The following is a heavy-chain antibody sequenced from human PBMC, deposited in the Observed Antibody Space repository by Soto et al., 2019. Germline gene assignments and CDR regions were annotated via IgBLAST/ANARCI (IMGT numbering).Heavy chain of an antibody. D-gene: IGHD3-22*01. CDR2: IYSGGST. J-gene: IGHJ4*01. CDR1: GFTVSTKY. Sequence: GGSLRLSCAASGFTVSTKYMSWVRQAPGKGLEWVSVIYSGGSTFYADSVRGRFTISRDNSKNMVYLQMNSLKTEDTGIYYCTTDSYSTMIVVRFDYWGHGTLVTVSS. CDR3: TTDSYSTMIVVRFDY. V-gene: IGHV3-66*01.